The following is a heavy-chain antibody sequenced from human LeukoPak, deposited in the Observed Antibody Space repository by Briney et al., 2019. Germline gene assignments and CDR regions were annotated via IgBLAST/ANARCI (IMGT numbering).Heavy chain of an antibody. D-gene: IGHD3-10*01. CDR2: IYHSGST. CDR1: GGSISSYF. V-gene: IGHV4-59*08. J-gene: IGHJ3*02. Sequence: SETLSLTCTVSGGSISSYFWSWSRQPPGKGLEWIGSIYHSGSTNYSPSLKSRVTMSVDTSKNQFSLKLSSMTAADTAVYYCARHGVIRRGNDAFDIWGQGTMVTVSS. CDR3: ARHGVIRRGNDAFDI.